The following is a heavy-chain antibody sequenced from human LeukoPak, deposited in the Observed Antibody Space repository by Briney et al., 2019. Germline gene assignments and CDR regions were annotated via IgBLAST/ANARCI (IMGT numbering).Heavy chain of an antibody. CDR2: ISSDGRNK. CDR1: GFSFSSYG. D-gene: IGHD5-18*01. J-gene: IGHJ4*02. CDR3: AKARGYNYAYSYYFDY. V-gene: IGHV3-30*18. Sequence: GSLRLSCAASGFSFSSYGLHWARQAPGKGLEWVAFISSDGRNKYYADSVKGRFTISRDNSMNTLNLHTDSLRAEDTAVYYCAKARGYNYAYSYYFDYWGQGTMVTVSS.